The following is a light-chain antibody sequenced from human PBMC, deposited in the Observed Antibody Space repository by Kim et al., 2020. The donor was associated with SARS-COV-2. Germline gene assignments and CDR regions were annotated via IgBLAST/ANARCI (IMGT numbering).Light chain of an antibody. CDR3: QHYDGSLWT. J-gene: IGKJ1*01. CDR1: SSLGNNS. Sequence: SQGQRATRSCRASSSLGNNSLAWCPQKPGQDPRLLIHGASNRATGIPDRFSGSGSGTDFTLTISGLDPEDFTVYYCQHYDGSLWTFGQGTKVGIK. V-gene: IGKV3-20*01. CDR2: GAS.